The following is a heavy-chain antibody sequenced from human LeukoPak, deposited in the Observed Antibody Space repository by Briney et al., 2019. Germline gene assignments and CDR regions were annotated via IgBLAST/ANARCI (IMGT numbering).Heavy chain of an antibody. Sequence: ASVKVSCKASGGTFSSYAISWVRQAPGQGLEWMGGIIPIFGTANYAQKFQGRVTITADESTSTAYMELSRLRSDDTAVYYCARDRDDYGDYGAFDYWGQGTLVTVSS. V-gene: IGHV1-69*13. CDR1: GGTFSSYA. D-gene: IGHD4-17*01. CDR2: IIPIFGTA. J-gene: IGHJ4*02. CDR3: ARDRDDYGDYGAFDY.